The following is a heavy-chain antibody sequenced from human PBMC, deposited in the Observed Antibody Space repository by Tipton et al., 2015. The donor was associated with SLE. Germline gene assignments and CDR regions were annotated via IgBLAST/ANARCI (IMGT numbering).Heavy chain of an antibody. Sequence: SLRLSCAASGFTFSRYWMHWVRQAPGKGLVWVSRINSDGNIITYAVSVKGRFTISRDDAKHTLYLHMNSLRAEDTAGYYCASVGVDVFDYWGQGTRVPVFS. D-gene: IGHD1-26*01. V-gene: IGHV3-74*01. CDR3: ASVGVDVFDY. J-gene: IGHJ4*02. CDR2: INSDGNII. CDR1: GFTFSRYW.